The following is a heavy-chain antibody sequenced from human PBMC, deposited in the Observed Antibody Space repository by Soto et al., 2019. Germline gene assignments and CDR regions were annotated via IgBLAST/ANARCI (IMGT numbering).Heavy chain of an antibody. CDR1: GYTFKTYG. V-gene: IGHV1-18*01. CDR2: ISVYNSKT. CDR3: ARDNTSPLGTGGY. J-gene: IGHJ1*01. D-gene: IGHD3-16*01. Sequence: GASVKVSCKASGYTFKTYGINWVRQAPGQGLEWMGWISVYNSKTNYAQRLQGRVTMTTDTSTNPVYMELRSLTSDNTAVYYCARDNTSPLGTGGYWGQGTLVTVSS.